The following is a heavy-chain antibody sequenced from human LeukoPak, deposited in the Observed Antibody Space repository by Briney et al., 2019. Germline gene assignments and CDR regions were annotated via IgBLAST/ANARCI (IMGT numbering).Heavy chain of an antibody. CDR2: VNPNSGNT. V-gene: IGHV1-8*01. J-gene: IGHJ4*02. CDR3: ARASKTWMVTAIKDYYFDY. D-gene: IGHD2-21*02. CDR1: GYTFTGDD. Sequence: ASVKVSCKASGYTFTGDDINWVRQATGQGLEWMGWVNPNSGNTGYAQNFQGRVTMTTNTSITTAYMELSSLRSEDTAVYYCARASKTWMVTAIKDYYFDYWGQGTLVTVAS.